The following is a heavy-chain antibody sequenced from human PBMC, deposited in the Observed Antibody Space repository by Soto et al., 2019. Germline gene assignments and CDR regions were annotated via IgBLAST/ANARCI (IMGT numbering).Heavy chain of an antibody. D-gene: IGHD6-13*01. CDR2: ITPLFGTA. CDR3: ARRAPEYSSSWYTWFDP. Sequence: SVKVSCKASGATFRSFAFSWVRQAPGDGLEWVGGITPLFGTANYAQKFQGRVTITADESTSTAYMELSSLRSEDTAVYYCARRAPEYSSSWYTWFDPWGQGTLVTVSS. V-gene: IGHV1-69*13. CDR1: GATFRSFA. J-gene: IGHJ5*02.